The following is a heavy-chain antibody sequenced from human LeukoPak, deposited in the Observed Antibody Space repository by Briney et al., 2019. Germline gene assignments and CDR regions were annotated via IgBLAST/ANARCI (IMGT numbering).Heavy chain of an antibody. CDR1: GVSISRSDY. V-gene: IGHV4-31*03. J-gene: IGHJ3*02. CDR2: IHYTGAT. CDR3: AREVVVPSTPDGFVI. D-gene: IGHD2/OR15-2a*01. Sequence: SQTLSLTCTVSGVSISRSDYWSWIRQAPGKGLEWVGYIHYTGATYYNPSLKSRLTLSLDTSKNQFSLKLSSVTAADTAVYYWAREVVVPSTPDGFVIWGQGTVVTVSS.